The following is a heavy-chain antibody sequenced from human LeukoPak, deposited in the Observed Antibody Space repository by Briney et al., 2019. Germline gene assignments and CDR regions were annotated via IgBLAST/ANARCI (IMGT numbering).Heavy chain of an antibody. CDR1: GFTFGDYA. V-gene: IGHV3-49*04. CDR2: IRGKAYGGTT. CDR3: TRGSPYCSGGSCSFTPY. Sequence: GGSRRLSCTTSGFTFGDYAMSWVRQAPGKGLEWVGFIRGKAYGGTTEYAASVKGRFTISRDDSKSIAYLQMSSLKTEDTAVYYCTRGSPYCSGGSCSFTPYWGQGTLVTVSS. J-gene: IGHJ4*02. D-gene: IGHD2-15*01.